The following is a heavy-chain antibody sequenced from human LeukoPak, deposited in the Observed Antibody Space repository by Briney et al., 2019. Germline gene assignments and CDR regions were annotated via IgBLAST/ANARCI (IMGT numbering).Heavy chain of an antibody. CDR3: AKDRSGRTTTPYYFDY. CDR1: GFTFSSYG. V-gene: IGHV3-30*02. Sequence: QAGGSLRLSCTASGFTFSSYGMHWVRQAPGKGLEWVAFIRYDGSNKYYADSVKGRFTISRDNSKNTLYLQMNSLRAEDTAVYYCAKDRSGRTTTPYYFDYWGQGTLVTVSS. CDR2: IRYDGSNK. J-gene: IGHJ4*02. D-gene: IGHD1-26*01.